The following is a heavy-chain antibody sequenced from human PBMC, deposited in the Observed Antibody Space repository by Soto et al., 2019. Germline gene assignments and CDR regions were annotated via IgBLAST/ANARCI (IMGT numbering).Heavy chain of an antibody. V-gene: IGHV3-7*01. CDR2: IKGDGSEK. Sequence: QPGGSLRLSCVVSGFTFTSYWMSWVRQAPGKGLEWVANIKGDGSEKRYVDSVKGRLTISRDNAKNSVYLQMNSLRVEDTALYYCGRDEVRNGVGVWGQGITVTVSS. CDR3: GRDEVRNGVGV. CDR1: GFTFTSYW. J-gene: IGHJ6*02.